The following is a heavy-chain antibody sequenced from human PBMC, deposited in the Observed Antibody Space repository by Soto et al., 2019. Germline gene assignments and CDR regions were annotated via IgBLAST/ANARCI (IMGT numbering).Heavy chain of an antibody. Sequence: GGSLRLSCAASGFTFSSYGMHWVRQAPGKGLEWVAVIWYDGSNKYYADSVRGRFAISRDNSNNMLNLQMNSLRAEDTAVYYCANIRNVVYAHNAYWGQGTLVTVSS. CDR2: IWYDGSNK. V-gene: IGHV3-30*02. CDR3: ANIRNVVYAHNAY. CDR1: GFTFSSYG. D-gene: IGHD2-8*02. J-gene: IGHJ4*02.